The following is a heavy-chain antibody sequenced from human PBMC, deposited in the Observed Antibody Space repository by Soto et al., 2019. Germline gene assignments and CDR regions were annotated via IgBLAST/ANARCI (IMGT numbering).Heavy chain of an antibody. Sequence: ETLSLTCTVSGGSIGSNIYYWGWIRQPPGKGLEWIGNIHYSGSTYYDSSLKSRVTISVDTSKNQFSLKLSSVTAADTAVYYCARSMHYSDGSNYSPFDYWGQGTPVTVSS. CDR3: ARSMHYSDGSNYSPFDY. CDR1: GGSIGSNIYY. CDR2: IHYSGST. D-gene: IGHD3-22*01. J-gene: IGHJ4*02. V-gene: IGHV4-39*01.